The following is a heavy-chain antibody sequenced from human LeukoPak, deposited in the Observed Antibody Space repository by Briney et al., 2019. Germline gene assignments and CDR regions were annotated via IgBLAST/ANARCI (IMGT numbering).Heavy chain of an antibody. CDR1: GFTFSSYS. V-gene: IGHV3-48*01. D-gene: IGHD3/OR15-3a*01. CDR3: ARDSQGLAFEI. CDR2: ISSSSSTI. Sequence: PGGSLRLSCAASGFTFSSYSMNWVRQAPGKGLEWVSYISSSSSTIYYADSVKGRFSISRDNAKNSLYLQMNSLRAEDTAVYYCARDSQGLAFEIWGQGTMVTVSS. J-gene: IGHJ3*02.